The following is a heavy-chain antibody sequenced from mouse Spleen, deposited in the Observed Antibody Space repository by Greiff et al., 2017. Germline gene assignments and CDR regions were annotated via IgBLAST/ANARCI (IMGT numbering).Heavy chain of an antibody. D-gene: IGHD2-3*01. Sequence: VQLQQSGPELVKPGASVKMSCKASGYTFTDYNMHWVKQSHGKSLEWIGYINPNNGGTSYNQKFKGKATLTVNKSSSTAYMELRSLTSEDSAVYYCAKSYDGYYLYYFDYWGQGTTLTVSS. V-gene: IGHV1-22*01. CDR3: AKSYDGYYLYYFDY. J-gene: IGHJ2*01. CDR2: INPNNGGT. CDR1: GYTFTDYN.